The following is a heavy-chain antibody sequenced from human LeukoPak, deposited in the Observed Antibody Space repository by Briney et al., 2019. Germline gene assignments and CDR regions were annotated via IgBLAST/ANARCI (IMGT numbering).Heavy chain of an antibody. CDR3: ARGVAAAGANWFDP. Sequence: GGSLRLSCPASGFTFSSYSMNWVRQAPGKGLEWVSSISSSSSYIYYADSVKGRFTISRDNAKNSLYLQMNSLRAEDTAVYYCARGVAAAGANWFDPWGQGTLVTVSS. V-gene: IGHV3-21*01. CDR2: ISSSSSYI. J-gene: IGHJ5*02. D-gene: IGHD6-13*01. CDR1: GFTFSSYS.